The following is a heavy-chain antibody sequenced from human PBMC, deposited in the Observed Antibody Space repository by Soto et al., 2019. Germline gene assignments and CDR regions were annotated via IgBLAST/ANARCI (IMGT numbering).Heavy chain of an antibody. Sequence: ASVKVSCKASGYTFTSYGISWVRQAPGQGLEWMGWISAYNGNTNYAQKLQGRVTMTRDTSISAAYMELSRLTSDDTAVYYCAKGGSSWTEWFDPWGQGTLVTVSS. CDR3: AKGGSSWTEWFDP. J-gene: IGHJ5*02. CDR1: GYTFTSYG. CDR2: ISAYNGNT. D-gene: IGHD6-13*01. V-gene: IGHV1-18*04.